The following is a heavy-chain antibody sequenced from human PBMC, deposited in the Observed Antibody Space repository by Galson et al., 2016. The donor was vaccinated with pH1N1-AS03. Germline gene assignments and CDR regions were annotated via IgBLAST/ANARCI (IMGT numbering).Heavy chain of an antibody. CDR1: GFTFSNCG. V-gene: IGHV3-23*01. CDR2: ISGSGEGT. CDR3: AKWASGYSSGWYYFDY. D-gene: IGHD6-19*01. Sequence: SLRLSCAASGFTFSNCGMSWVRQAPGKGLEWVAGISGSGEGTYYLDSVKGRFTISRDNSKNTLYLQMNSLRAEDTAVYYCAKWASGYSSGWYYFDYWGQGTLVTVSS. J-gene: IGHJ4*02.